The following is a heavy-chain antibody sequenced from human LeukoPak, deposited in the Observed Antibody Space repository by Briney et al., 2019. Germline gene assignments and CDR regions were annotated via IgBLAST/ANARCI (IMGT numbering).Heavy chain of an antibody. CDR1: GYAFTGYS. D-gene: IGHD6-13*01. J-gene: IGHJ3*01. CDR2: INPIDGGA. Sequence: ASVRVSCKPSGYAFTGYSLHWVRQAPGQRLDWMGWINPIDGGAHYEQNFQGRVTMTRDTSVSTAYMEVNRLHSDDTAVYYCARSSSSSGGGFDVWGRGTMVTVSS. CDR3: ARSSSSSGGGFDV. V-gene: IGHV1-2*02.